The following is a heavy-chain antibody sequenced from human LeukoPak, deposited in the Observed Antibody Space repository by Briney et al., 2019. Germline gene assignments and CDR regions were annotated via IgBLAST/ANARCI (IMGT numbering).Heavy chain of an antibody. V-gene: IGHV4-38-2*02. CDR2: IYHSGST. CDR1: GYSISSGYY. Sequence: SETLSLTCTVSGYSISSGYYWGWIRQPPGKGLEWIGSIYHSGSTYYNPSLKSRVTISVDTSKNQFSLKLSSVTAADTAVYYCARDWRGYMDVWGKGTTVTVSS. CDR3: ARDWRGYMDV. D-gene: IGHD3-3*01. J-gene: IGHJ6*03.